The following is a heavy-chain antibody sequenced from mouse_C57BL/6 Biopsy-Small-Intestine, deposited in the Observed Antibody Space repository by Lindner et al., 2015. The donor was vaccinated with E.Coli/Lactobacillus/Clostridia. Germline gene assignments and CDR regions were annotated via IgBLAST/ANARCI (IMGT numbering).Heavy chain of an antibody. D-gene: IGHD1-1*01. CDR2: IDPENGDT. V-gene: IGHV14-4*01. CDR3: TTSTSSYEDY. J-gene: IGHJ2*01. CDR1: GFNIKDDY. Sequence: VQLQESGAELVRPGASVKLSCTASGFNIKDDYMHWVKQRPEQGLEWIGWIDPENGDTEYASKFQGKATITADTSSNTAYLQLSSLTSEDTAVYYCTTSTSSYEDYWGQGTTLTVSS.